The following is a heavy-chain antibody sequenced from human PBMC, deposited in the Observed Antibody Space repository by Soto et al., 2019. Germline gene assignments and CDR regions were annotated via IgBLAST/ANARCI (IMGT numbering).Heavy chain of an antibody. V-gene: IGHV1-3*01. Sequence: GASVKVSCKASGYTFTSYAMHWVRQAPGQRLEWMGWINAGNGNTKYSQKFQGRVTITRDTSASTAYMELSSLRSEDTAVYYCARDDHTIFGVVNSGYYGMDVWGQGTTVTVSS. CDR3: ARDDHTIFGVVNSGYYGMDV. CDR2: INAGNGNT. CDR1: GYTFTSYA. D-gene: IGHD3-3*01. J-gene: IGHJ6*02.